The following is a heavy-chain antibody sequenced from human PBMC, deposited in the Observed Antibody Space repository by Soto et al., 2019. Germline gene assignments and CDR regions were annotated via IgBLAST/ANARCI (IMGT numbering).Heavy chain of an antibody. CDR3: AKELGDCWYYYCGMAV. V-gene: IGHV3-30*18. CDR1: GFTFSNFG. CDR2: ISYDGSDK. D-gene: IGHD2-21*02. Sequence: QVQLVESGGGVVQPGRSLRLSCAASGFTFSNFGMHWVRQAPGKGLEWVAVISYDGSDKYYADSVKGRFTISRDNSKNXLYLHMNSLRGGAAAVYYCAKELGDCWYYYCGMAVWGRGTAVPVSS. J-gene: IGHJ6*02.